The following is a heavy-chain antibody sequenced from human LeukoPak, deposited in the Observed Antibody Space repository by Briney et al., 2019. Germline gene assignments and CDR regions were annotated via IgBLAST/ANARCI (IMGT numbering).Heavy chain of an antibody. J-gene: IGHJ4*02. CDR3: ASTWIQPLSPWRHFDY. Sequence: SETLSLTCTVSGGSISSGGYYWSWIRQPPGKGLEWIGYIYHSGSTYYDPSLKSRVTISVDRSKNQFSLKLSSVTAADTAVYYCASTWIQPLSPWRHFDYWGQGTLVTVSS. CDR1: GGSISSGGYY. D-gene: IGHD5-18*01. CDR2: IYHSGST. V-gene: IGHV4-30-2*01.